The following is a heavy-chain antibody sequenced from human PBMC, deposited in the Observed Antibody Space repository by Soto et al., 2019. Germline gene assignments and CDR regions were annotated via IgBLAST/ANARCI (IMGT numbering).Heavy chain of an antibody. J-gene: IGHJ4*02. D-gene: IGHD3-22*01. CDR1: GGSVSSGSYY. V-gene: IGHV4-61*01. CDR2: IYYSGST. Sequence: SETLSLTCTVSGGSVSSGSYYWSWIRQPPGKGLEWIGYIYYSGSTNYNPSLKSRVTISVDTSKDQFSLKLSSVTAADTAVYYCARAPYDSSGYYYDYWGQGTLVTAPQ. CDR3: ARAPYDSSGYYYDY.